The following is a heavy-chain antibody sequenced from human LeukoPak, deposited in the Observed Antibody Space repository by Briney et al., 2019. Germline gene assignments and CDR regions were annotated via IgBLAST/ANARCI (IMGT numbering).Heavy chain of an antibody. J-gene: IGHJ4*02. CDR3: ARVYDSSGYYYVNY. V-gene: IGHV1-2*02. D-gene: IGHD3-22*01. CDR2: MNPNSGNT. Sequence: ASVKVSCKASGYTFTGYYMHWVRQAPGQGLEWMGWMNPNSGNTGYAQKFQGRVTMTRDTSISTAYMELSRLRSDDTAVYYCARVYDSSGYYYVNYWGQGTLVTVSS. CDR1: GYTFTGYY.